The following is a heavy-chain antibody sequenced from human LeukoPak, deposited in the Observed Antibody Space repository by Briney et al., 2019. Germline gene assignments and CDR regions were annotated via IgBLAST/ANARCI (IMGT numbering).Heavy chain of an antibody. D-gene: IGHD3-3*01. Sequence: GGSLRLSCAASGFTFSSYGMHWVRQAPGKGLEWVAFISYDGSNKYYADSVKGRFTISRDNSKNTLYLQMNSLRAEDTAVYYCAKDRSGSFDYWGQGTLVTVSS. J-gene: IGHJ4*02. CDR1: GFTFSSYG. V-gene: IGHV3-30*18. CDR3: AKDRSGSFDY. CDR2: ISYDGSNK.